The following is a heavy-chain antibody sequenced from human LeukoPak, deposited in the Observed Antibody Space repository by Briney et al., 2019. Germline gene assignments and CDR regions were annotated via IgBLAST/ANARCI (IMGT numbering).Heavy chain of an antibody. CDR1: GFTFSSYS. Sequence: PGGSLRLSCAASGFTFSSYSMNWVRQAPGKGLEWVSSISSGSNDIYYADSVKGRFTISRDNAKNSLYLEMSSLRAEDTAVYYCASGVVVAATNDYWGQGTLVTVSS. J-gene: IGHJ4*02. D-gene: IGHD2-15*01. CDR2: ISSGSNDI. CDR3: ASGVVVAATNDY. V-gene: IGHV3-21*06.